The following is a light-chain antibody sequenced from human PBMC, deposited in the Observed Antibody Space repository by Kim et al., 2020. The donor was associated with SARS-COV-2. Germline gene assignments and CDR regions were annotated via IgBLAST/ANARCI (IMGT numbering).Light chain of an antibody. V-gene: IGLV2-14*03. CDR2: DVF. J-gene: IGLJ1*01. Sequence: QSALTQPASVSGSPGQSIPISCTGTSSVVGGYNYVSWYQQYPAKAPKLMIYDVFKRPSGVSNRFSGSKSGYTASLTISGLQAEDEADYYCTSYRSSGYVFGTGTKVTVL. CDR3: TSYRSSGYV. CDR1: SSVVGGYNY.